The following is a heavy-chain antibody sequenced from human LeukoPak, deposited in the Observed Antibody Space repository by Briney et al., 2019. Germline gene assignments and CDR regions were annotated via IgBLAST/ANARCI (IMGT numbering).Heavy chain of an antibody. CDR3: AKDQSSGWYHWFDP. Sequence: KAGGSLRLSCAASGFTFSSYSMNWVRQAPGKGLEWVSSISSSSSYIYYADSVKGRFTISRDNAKNTLYLQMNSLRAEDTAVYYCAKDQSSGWYHWFDPWGQGTLVTVSS. V-gene: IGHV3-21*04. J-gene: IGHJ5*02. CDR1: GFTFSSYS. CDR2: ISSSSSYI. D-gene: IGHD6-19*01.